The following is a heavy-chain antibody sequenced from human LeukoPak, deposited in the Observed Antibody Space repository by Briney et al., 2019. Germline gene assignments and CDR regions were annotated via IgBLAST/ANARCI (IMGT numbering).Heavy chain of an antibody. CDR1: GFTFSTYA. CDR2: INIKGDDT. CDR3: VKDLRGGGYYTSFDN. J-gene: IGHJ5*02. D-gene: IGHD3-10*01. Sequence: PGGSLRLSCSASGFTFSTYAFNWVRQAPGKGLELVSTINIKGDDTYYADSVKGRFTISRDNSRKTLYLQMSSLRAEDTAVYYCVKDLRGGGYYTSFDNWGQGTLVTVSS. V-gene: IGHV3-64D*09.